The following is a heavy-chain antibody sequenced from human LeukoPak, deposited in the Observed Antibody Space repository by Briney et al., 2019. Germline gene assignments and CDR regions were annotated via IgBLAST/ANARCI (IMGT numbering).Heavy chain of an antibody. CDR2: IYYSGST. V-gene: IGHV4-31*03. Sequence: SETLSLTCTVSGGSISSGGYYWSWIRQHPGKGLEWIGYIYYSGSTYYNPSLKSRITISADTSKNQFSLRLSSVIAADTALYYCARHRSPRGYYFEYWGQGMLVTVSS. D-gene: IGHD3-16*02. CDR3: ARHRSPRGYYFEY. J-gene: IGHJ4*02. CDR1: GGSISSGGYY.